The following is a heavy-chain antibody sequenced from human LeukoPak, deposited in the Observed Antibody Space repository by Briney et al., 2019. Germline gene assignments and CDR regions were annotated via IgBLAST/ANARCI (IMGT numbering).Heavy chain of an antibody. J-gene: IGHJ6*03. CDR2: IIPILGIA. V-gene: IGHV1-69*04. D-gene: IGHD3-3*01. CDR1: GGTFSSYA. CDR3: TRDLYPDYDFWSGYYYMDV. Sequence: ASVKVSCKASGGTFSSYAISWVRQAPGQGLEWMGRIIPILGIANYAQKFQGRVTITADESTSTAYMELSSLRSEDTAVYYCTRDLYPDYDFWSGYYYMDVWGKETTVTVSS.